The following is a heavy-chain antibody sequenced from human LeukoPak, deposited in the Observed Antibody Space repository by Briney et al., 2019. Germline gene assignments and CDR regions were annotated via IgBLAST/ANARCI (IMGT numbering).Heavy chain of an antibody. CDR1: GFTFSSYA. J-gene: IGHJ6*02. CDR2: ISYDGSNK. CDR3: ARNQAAYYDFWSGGYGMDV. Sequence: GRSLRLSCAASGFTFSSYAMHWVRQAPGKGLEWVAAISYDGSNKYYADSVKGRFTISRDNSKNTLYLQMNSLRAEDTAVYYCARNQAAYYDFWSGGYGMDVWGQGTTVTVSS. D-gene: IGHD3-3*01. V-gene: IGHV3-30-3*01.